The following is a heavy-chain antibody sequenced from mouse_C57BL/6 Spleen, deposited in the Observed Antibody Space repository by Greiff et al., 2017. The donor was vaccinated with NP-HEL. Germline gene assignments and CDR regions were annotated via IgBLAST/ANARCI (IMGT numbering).Heavy chain of an antibody. J-gene: IGHJ2*01. D-gene: IGHD2-1*01. V-gene: IGHV1-85*01. CDR1: GYTFTSYD. CDR2: IYPRDGST. CDR3: AREDYGNYEGGFDY. Sequence: QVQLQQSGPELVKPGASVKLSCKASGYTFTSYDINWVKQRPGQGLEWIGWIYPRDGSTKYNEKFKGKATLTVDTSSSTAYMELHSLTSEDSAVYFCAREDYGNYEGGFDYWGQGTTLTVSS.